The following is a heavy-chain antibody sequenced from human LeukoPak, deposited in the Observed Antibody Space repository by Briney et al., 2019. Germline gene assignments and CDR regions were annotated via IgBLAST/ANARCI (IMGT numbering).Heavy chain of an antibody. J-gene: IGHJ4*02. CDR3: ARHRGGFLTPLDY. V-gene: IGHV4-4*09. CDR1: GGSISSYY. Sequence: SETLSLTCTDSGGSISSYYWSWIRQPPGKGLEWIGYIYTSGSTNYNPSLKSRVTISVDTSKNQFSLKLSSVTAADTAVYYCARHRGGFLTPLDYWGQGTLVTVSS. D-gene: IGHD3-9*01. CDR2: IYTSGST.